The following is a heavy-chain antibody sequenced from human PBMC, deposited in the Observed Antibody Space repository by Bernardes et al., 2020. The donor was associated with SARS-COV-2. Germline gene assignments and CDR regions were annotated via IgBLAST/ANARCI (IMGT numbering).Heavy chain of an antibody. D-gene: IGHD3-16*02. J-gene: IGHJ6*02. V-gene: IGHV4-34*01. Sequence: SETLSLTCAVYGASFSDSYWSWVRQPPGKGLEWIGEIIHSGSTNYNPSLKSRVTISVQTSKNQFSLKLNSVTAADTAVYYCARGLVRFTHYYGLDVWGQGTTVTVSS. CDR2: IIHSGST. CDR3: ARGLVRFTHYYGLDV. CDR1: GASFSDSY.